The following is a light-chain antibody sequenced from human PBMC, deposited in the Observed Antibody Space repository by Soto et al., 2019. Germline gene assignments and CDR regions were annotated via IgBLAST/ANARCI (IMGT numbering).Light chain of an antibody. Sequence: DIQMTQSPSSLSASVGDRVTITCRASQSLSSCLNWYQQKPGKAPKLLIYAASTLQSGVPSRFSGSESGTDCTLDISSLQADDFATYYCQQCFQTPWTFGHGTKVEIE. CDR3: QQCFQTPWT. CDR1: QSLSSC. J-gene: IGKJ1*01. V-gene: IGKV1-39*01. CDR2: AAS.